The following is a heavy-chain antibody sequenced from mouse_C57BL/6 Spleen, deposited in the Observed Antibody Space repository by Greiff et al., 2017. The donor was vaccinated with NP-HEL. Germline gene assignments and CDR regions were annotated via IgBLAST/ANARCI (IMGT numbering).Heavy chain of an antibody. Sequence: QVQLQQSGPELVKPGASVKISCKASGYAFSSSWMNWVKQRPGKGLEWIGRIYPGDGDTNYNGKFKGKATLTADKSSSTAYMQLSSLTSEDSAVYFCARGDSPGSIDYWGQGTTLTVSS. J-gene: IGHJ2*01. D-gene: IGHD3-2*02. V-gene: IGHV1-82*01. CDR3: ARGDSPGSIDY. CDR2: IYPGDGDT. CDR1: GYAFSSSW.